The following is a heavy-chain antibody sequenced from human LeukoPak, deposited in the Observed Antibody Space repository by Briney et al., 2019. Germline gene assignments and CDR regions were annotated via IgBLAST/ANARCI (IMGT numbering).Heavy chain of an antibody. D-gene: IGHD2-2*01. V-gene: IGHV3-48*01. J-gene: IGHJ6*03. Sequence: GGSLRLSCAASGFTFSTYWMSWVRQAPGKGLEWVSYISSSSSTIYYADSVKGRFTISRDNAKNSLYLQMNSLRAEDTAVYYCARGTRYCSSTSCYRYYYYYYMDVWGKGTTVTVSS. CDR2: ISSSSSTI. CDR3: ARGTRYCSSTSCYRYYYYYYMDV. CDR1: GFTFSTYW.